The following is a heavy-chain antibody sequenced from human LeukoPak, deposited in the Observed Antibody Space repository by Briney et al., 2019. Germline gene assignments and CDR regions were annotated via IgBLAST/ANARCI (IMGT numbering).Heavy chain of an antibody. CDR1: GASISSGNYS. CDR3: AREGSAFDI. V-gene: IGHV4-61*02. CDR2: IFASGST. Sequence: PSETLSLTCTVSGASISSGNYSWSWIRQPAGKGLEWIGRIFASGSTKYNPSLKSRVTMSVETSKKQFSLKLSSVTAADTAVYYCAREGSAFDIWGQGTMVTVSS. J-gene: IGHJ3*02.